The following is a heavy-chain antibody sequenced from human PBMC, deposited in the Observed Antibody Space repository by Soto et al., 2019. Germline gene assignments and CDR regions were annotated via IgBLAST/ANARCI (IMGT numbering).Heavy chain of an antibody. CDR1: GGTFSSYA. CDR3: ASAPDDFWSGYKGYGMDV. Sequence: SVKVSCKASGGTFSSYAISWVRQAPGQGLEWMGGIIPIFGTANYAQKFQGRVTITADESTSTAYMELSSLRSEDTAVYYCASAPDDFWSGYKGYGMDVWGQGTRVTV. D-gene: IGHD3-3*01. J-gene: IGHJ6*02. V-gene: IGHV1-69*13. CDR2: IIPIFGTA.